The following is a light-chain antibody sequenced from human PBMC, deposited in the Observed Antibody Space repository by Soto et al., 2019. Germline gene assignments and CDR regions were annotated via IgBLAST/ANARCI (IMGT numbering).Light chain of an antibody. CDR1: KSNNGSNT. CDR3: ASCDDSLPEV. J-gene: IGLJ2*01. CDR2: NNH. Sequence: QSVLTQPPSTSATPGQRITISCTGTKSNNGSNTVNWYQQRPGTAPKILIFNNHHRPSGVPDRFSESRSGTSASLAISGLQYEDEADYFCASCDDSLPEVFGGGTKLTVL. V-gene: IGLV1-44*01.